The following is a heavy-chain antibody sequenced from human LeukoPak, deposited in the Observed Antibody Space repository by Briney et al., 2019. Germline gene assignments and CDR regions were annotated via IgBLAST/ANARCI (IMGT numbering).Heavy chain of an antibody. Sequence: PSETLSLTCAVYGGSFSGYYWSWIRRPPGKGLEWIGEINHSGSTNYNPSLKSRVTISVDTSKNQFSLKLSSVTAADTAVYYCARGQGVVVYWGQGTLVTVSS. CDR2: INHSGST. CDR1: GGSFSGYY. V-gene: IGHV4-34*01. J-gene: IGHJ4*02. CDR3: ARGQGVVVY. D-gene: IGHD3-22*01.